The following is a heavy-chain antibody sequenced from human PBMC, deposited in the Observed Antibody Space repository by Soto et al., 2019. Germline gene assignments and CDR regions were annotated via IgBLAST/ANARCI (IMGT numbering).Heavy chain of an antibody. CDR2: ISSSGGST. Sequence: AGSLRLSCAASGFTFSSYAMSWVRQAPGKGLEWVSAISSSGGSTYYADSVKGRFTISRDNSKNTLYLQMNSLRAEDTAVYYCAKDHTCSGGSCYLFDYWGQGTLVTVSS. J-gene: IGHJ4*02. V-gene: IGHV3-23*01. CDR3: AKDHTCSGGSCYLFDY. CDR1: GFTFSSYA. D-gene: IGHD2-15*01.